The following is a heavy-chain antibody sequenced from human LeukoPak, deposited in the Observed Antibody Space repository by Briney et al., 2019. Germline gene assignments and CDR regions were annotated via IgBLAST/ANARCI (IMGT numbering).Heavy chain of an antibody. V-gene: IGHV1-69*13. Sequence: GASVKVSCKASGGTFSSYAISWVRQAPGQGLEWMGGIIPIFGTANYAQKFQGRVTITADESTSTAYMELSSLRSEDTAVYYCARERLHPVDYYGMDVWGQGTTVTVSS. CDR2: IIPIFGTA. CDR1: GGTFSSYA. J-gene: IGHJ6*02. D-gene: IGHD5-24*01. CDR3: ARERLHPVDYYGMDV.